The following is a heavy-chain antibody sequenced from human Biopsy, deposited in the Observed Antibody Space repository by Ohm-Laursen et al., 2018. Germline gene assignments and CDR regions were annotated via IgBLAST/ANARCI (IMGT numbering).Heavy chain of an antibody. V-gene: IGHV4-59*08. D-gene: IGHD3-3*01. CDR3: ARRGNFWNAEDGLDL. CDR2: ASYSGYT. Sequence: SETLSLTCTVSDDSIRNFYWTWIRQPPGQGLEWIGHASYSGYTNYNPSLKSRVTISVDTSKNHFSLNLRSVTAADTAVYSCARRGNFWNAEDGLDLWGLGTMVTVSS. CDR1: DDSIRNFY. J-gene: IGHJ3*01.